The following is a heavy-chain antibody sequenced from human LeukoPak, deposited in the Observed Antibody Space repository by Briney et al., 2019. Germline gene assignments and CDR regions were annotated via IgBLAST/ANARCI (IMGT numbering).Heavy chain of an antibody. D-gene: IGHD4-17*01. Sequence: GGSLRVSCVASGFTFSSYSMNWVRQAPGKGLEWVSSISSSSAYIYYADSVKGRFTISRDNGKNSLYLQMNNLRAEDTAVFYCARDPGGVTIGYYGMDVWGQGTTVTVSS. CDR1: GFTFSSYS. CDR3: ARDPGGVTIGYYGMDV. J-gene: IGHJ6*02. CDR2: ISSSSAYI. V-gene: IGHV3-21*01.